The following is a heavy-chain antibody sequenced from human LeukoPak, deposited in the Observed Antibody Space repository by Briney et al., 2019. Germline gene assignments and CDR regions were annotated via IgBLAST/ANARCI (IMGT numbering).Heavy chain of an antibody. J-gene: IGHJ4*02. V-gene: IGHV1-18*01. CDR2: ISAYNGNT. CDR3: ARATRYFDWLSDY. D-gene: IGHD3-9*01. CDR1: GYTLTELS. Sequence: ASVTVSFKVSGYTLTELSMHWVRQAPGQGLEWMGWISAYNGNTNYAQKLQGRVTMTTDTSTSTAYMELRSLRSDDTAVYYCARATRYFDWLSDYWGQGTLVTVSS.